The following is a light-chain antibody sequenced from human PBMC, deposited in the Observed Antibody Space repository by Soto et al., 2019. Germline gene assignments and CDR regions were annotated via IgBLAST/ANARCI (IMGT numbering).Light chain of an antibody. J-gene: IGLJ1*01. V-gene: IGLV1-40*01. CDR2: GNS. CDR3: QSYDSSLSGYV. CDR1: SSNIGAGYD. Sequence: QSLLTQPPSVSGAPGQMVTISCPGSSSNIGAGYDVHWYQQLPGTAPKVLIYGNSNRPSGVPDRFSGSKSGTSASLAITGLQAEDEAEYYCQSYDSSLSGYVFGTGTKVT.